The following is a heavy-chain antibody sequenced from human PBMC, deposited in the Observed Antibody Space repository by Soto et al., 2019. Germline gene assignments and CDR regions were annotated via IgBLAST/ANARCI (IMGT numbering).Heavy chain of an antibody. J-gene: IGHJ4*02. V-gene: IGHV3-21*01. Sequence: PVGSLSLSCADSGFIFSSYSMNWVRQAPGKGLEWVSSISSSSSYIYYADSVKGRFTISRDNAKNSVYLQMNSLRAEDTAVYYCASGYYDRIGYYFDYWGQGISVTVSS. CDR2: ISSSSSYI. CDR1: GFIFSSYS. CDR3: ASGYYDRIGYYFDY. D-gene: IGHD3-22*01.